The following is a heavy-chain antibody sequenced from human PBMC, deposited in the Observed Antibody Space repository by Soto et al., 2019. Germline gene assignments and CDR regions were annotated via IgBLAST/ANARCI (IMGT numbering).Heavy chain of an antibody. CDR1: GYTFTGYY. Sequence: ASVKVSCKASGYTFTGYYMHWVRQAPGQGLEWMGWINPNSGGTNYAQKFQGWVTMTRDTSISTAYMELSRLRSDDTAVYYCARGQSNNDFWSGSAYYYYYYGMDVWGQGTTVTVSS. J-gene: IGHJ6*02. V-gene: IGHV1-2*04. CDR2: INPNSGGT. CDR3: ARGQSNNDFWSGSAYYYYYYGMDV. D-gene: IGHD3-3*01.